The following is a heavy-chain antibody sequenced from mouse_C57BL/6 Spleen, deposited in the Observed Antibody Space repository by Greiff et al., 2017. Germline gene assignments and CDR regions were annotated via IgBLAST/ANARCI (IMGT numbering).Heavy chain of an antibody. V-gene: IGHV1-64*01. Sequence: VQLQQPGAELVKPGASVKLSCKASGYTFTSYWMHWVKQRPGQGLEWIGMIHPNSGSTNYNEKFKSKATLTVDKSSSTAYMQLSSLTSEDYAVYYCARWRDGGYFDYWGQGTTLTVSS. CDR1: GYTFTSYW. CDR3: ARWRDGGYFDY. J-gene: IGHJ2*01. CDR2: IHPNSGST. D-gene: IGHD2-3*01.